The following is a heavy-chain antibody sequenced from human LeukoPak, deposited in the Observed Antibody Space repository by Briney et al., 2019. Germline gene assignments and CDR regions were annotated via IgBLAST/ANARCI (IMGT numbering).Heavy chain of an antibody. J-gene: IGHJ5*02. CDR1: GYTSTGYY. CDR3: ARSGSTAGYYDFWRPFDP. V-gene: IGHV1-2*02. D-gene: IGHD3-3*01. Sequence: ASVKVSCKASGYTSTGYYMHWVRQAPGQGLEWMGWINPNSGGTNYAQKFQGRVTMTRDTSISTAYMELSRLRSDDTAVYYCARSGSTAGYYDFWRPFDPWGQGTLVTVSS. CDR2: INPNSGGT.